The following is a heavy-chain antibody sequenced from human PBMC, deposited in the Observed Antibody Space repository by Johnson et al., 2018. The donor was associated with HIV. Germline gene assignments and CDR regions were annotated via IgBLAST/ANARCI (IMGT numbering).Heavy chain of an antibody. CDR1: GITFGDYA. CDR2: IRYDGSNK. J-gene: IGHJ3*02. D-gene: IGHD1-7*01. V-gene: IGHV3-30*02. CDR3: ARDWNNWNYGVPDAFDI. Sequence: QVQLVESGGGVVQPGGSLRLSCTVSGITFGDYAMSWFRQAPGKGLEWVAFIRYDGSNKYYADSVKGRFTISRDNSKNTLYLQMNSLRAEDTAVYYCARDWNNWNYGVPDAFDIWGQGTMVTVSS.